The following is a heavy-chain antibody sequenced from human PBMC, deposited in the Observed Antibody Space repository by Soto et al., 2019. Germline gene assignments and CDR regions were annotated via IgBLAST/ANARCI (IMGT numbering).Heavy chain of an antibody. CDR1: GGSISSGGYY. D-gene: IGHD2-8*02. Sequence: SETLSLTCTVSGGSISSGGYYWSWIRQHPGKGLEWIGYIYYSGSTNYNPSLKSRVNISVDKSNNQFSLMLHSVTAADTAVYYCATLPPRIVVVVTPIPTWGQGTLVTVSS. CDR3: ATLPPRIVVVVTPIPT. J-gene: IGHJ4*02. V-gene: IGHV4-31*09. CDR2: IYYSGST.